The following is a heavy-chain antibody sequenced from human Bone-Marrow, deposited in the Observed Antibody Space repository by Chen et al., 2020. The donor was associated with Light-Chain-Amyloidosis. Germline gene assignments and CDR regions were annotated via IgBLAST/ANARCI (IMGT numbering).Heavy chain of an antibody. CDR3: ARRSDGYKFDY. Sequence: EVQLEQSGPEVKKPGESLKISCKGSGYTFPNYWIGWVRQMPGKVLEWSGVIYPDGPGARYSPSFEGKDTISANKSITPASLPCRSQRASDTAMYYCARRSDGYKFDYWGQGTLVTVSS. D-gene: IGHD5-12*01. CDR1: GYTFPNYW. V-gene: IGHV5-51*01. CDR2: IYPDGPGA. J-gene: IGHJ4*02.